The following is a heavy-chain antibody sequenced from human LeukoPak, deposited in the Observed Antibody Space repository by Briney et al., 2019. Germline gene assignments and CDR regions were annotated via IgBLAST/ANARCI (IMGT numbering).Heavy chain of an antibody. V-gene: IGHV3-11*01. CDR2: ISSSGSTI. J-gene: IGHJ4*02. D-gene: IGHD3-10*01. Sequence: PGGSLRLSCAASGFTFSDYYMSWIRQAPGKGLEWVSYISSSGSTIYYADSVKGRFTISRDNAKNSLYLQMNSLRAEDTAVYYCARRTWFGEYSKDYWGQGTLVTVSS. CDR1: GFTFSDYY. CDR3: ARRTWFGEYSKDY.